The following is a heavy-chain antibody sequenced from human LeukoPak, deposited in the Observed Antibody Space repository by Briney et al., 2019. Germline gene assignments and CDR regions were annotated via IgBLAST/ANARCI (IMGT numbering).Heavy chain of an antibody. CDR2: IRYDGSNK. CDR1: GFTFSSYG. CDR3: ARDLGIAAAGTAY. V-gene: IGHV3-30*02. J-gene: IGHJ4*02. D-gene: IGHD6-13*01. Sequence: PGGSLRLPCAASGFTFSSYGMHWVRQAPGKGLDCVAFIRYDGSNKYYADSVKGRFTISRDNSKNTLYLQMNSLRAEDTAVYYCARDLGIAAAGTAYWGQGTLVTVSS.